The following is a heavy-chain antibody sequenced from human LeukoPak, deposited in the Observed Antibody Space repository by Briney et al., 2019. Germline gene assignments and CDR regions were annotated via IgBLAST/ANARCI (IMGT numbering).Heavy chain of an antibody. D-gene: IGHD3-10*01. V-gene: IGHV3-30*02. CDR1: GFTFSYYG. CDR2: IRYDGNDK. J-gene: IGHJ5*02. CDR3: AKDLMRDRWFGES. Sequence: GGSLRLSCAASGFTFSYYGMHWVRQAPGKGLEWVAFIRYDGNDKFYADSVKGRFTISRDTSKNTLYLQMNGLRTEDTAVYYCAKDLMRDRWFGESWGQGTLVTVSS.